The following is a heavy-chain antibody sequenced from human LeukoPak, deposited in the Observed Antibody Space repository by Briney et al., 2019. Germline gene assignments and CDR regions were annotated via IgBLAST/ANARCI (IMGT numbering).Heavy chain of an antibody. V-gene: IGHV3-11*01. CDR2: ISSSGSTI. D-gene: IGHD3-3*01. J-gene: IGHJ4*02. CDR3: ARGEYYDFWSGYYRLSDPAFDY. CDR1: GFTFSDYY. Sequence: PGGSLRLSCAASGFTFSDYYMGWIRQAPGKGLEWVSYISSSGSTIYYADSVKGRFTISRDNAKNSLCLQMNSLRAEDTAVYYCARGEYYDFWSGYYRLSDPAFDYWGQGTLVTVSS.